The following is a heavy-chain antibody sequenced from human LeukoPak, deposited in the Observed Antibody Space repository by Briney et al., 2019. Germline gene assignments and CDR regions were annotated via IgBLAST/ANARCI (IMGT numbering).Heavy chain of an antibody. CDR3: ARDGGQQMEKFDY. Sequence: PGRSLRLSCVASGFXFSTYGIHWVRQAPGKGLEWVALIWYDGNYKYYADSVKGRFTISRDNSKNTLYLQMNSLRVEDTAVYYCARDGGQQMEKFDYWGQGTLVTVSS. D-gene: IGHD6-13*01. CDR1: GFXFSTYG. CDR2: IWYDGNYK. V-gene: IGHV3-33*01. J-gene: IGHJ4*02.